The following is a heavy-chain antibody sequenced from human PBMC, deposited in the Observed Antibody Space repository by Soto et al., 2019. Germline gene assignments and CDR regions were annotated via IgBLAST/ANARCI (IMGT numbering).Heavy chain of an antibody. Sequence: EVQLVQSGAEVIKPGESLKISCKGSGYSFTDYWIGWVRQMPGKGLEWMGIIYPGDSDTRYSPSFQGQVTISADKSINTAYLQWSSLKASDSAMYYCARHPLVGATKRPFDIWGRGTMVTVSS. CDR1: GYSFTDYW. V-gene: IGHV5-51*01. CDR3: ARHPLVGATKRPFDI. CDR2: IYPGDSDT. J-gene: IGHJ3*02. D-gene: IGHD1-26*01.